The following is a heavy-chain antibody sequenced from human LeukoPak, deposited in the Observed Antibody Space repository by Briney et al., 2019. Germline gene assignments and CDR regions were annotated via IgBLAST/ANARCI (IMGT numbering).Heavy chain of an antibody. V-gene: IGHV3-74*01. CDR3: ARGTPPSPPVFDY. CDR2: INSDGSST. CDR1: GFTFSSSW. Sequence: GGSLRLSCAASGFTFSSSWMHWVRQAPGKGLVWVSRINSDGSSTSYAASVEGRFTISRDNAKNTRYLQMKRLRTQVTAVYYCARGTPPSPPVFDYWGQGTLVTVSS. J-gene: IGHJ4*02.